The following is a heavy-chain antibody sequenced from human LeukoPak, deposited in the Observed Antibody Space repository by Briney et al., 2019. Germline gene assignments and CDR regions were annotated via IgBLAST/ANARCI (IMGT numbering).Heavy chain of an antibody. CDR3: ARNGNIAVGPHWFDP. CDR1: GGSISSSGYY. V-gene: IGHV4-39*07. Sequence: SETLSLTCTVSGGSISSSGYYWGWIRQPPGKGLEWMGSIDYSGSTYYIPSLKSRLTISLDTSKNQLSLKLSSVTAADTAVYYCARNGNIAVGPHWFDPWGQGTLVTVSS. CDR2: IDYSGST. J-gene: IGHJ5*02. D-gene: IGHD6-19*01.